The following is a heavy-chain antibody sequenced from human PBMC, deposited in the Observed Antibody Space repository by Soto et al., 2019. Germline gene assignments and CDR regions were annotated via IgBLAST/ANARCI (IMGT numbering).Heavy chain of an antibody. V-gene: IGHV1-69*01. CDR1: GGVFRNYA. CDR2: IIPVFGTA. D-gene: IGHD1-26*01. Sequence: QVQLVQSGAEVKKPGSSVKVSCKASGGVFRNYAINWVRQAPGQGLEWMGGIIPVFGTADYPQNFQGRGTITADESTTTAYMEPTSLKTEDTAVYFCARDRWGSYAFESWGQGTLVTVAS. J-gene: IGHJ5*01. CDR3: ARDRWGSYAFES.